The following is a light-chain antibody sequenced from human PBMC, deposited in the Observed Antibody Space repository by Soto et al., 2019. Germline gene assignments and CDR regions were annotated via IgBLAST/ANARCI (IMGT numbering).Light chain of an antibody. CDR1: QDISNY. CDR2: DAS. Sequence: DIQMTQSPSSLSASVGDRVTITCQASQDISNYLNWYQQKPGKAPKLLIYDASNLETGVASMFSGSGSGTDFTFTISSLQPEDIATYYCQQYDNPITFGQGTRLEIK. J-gene: IGKJ5*01. V-gene: IGKV1-33*01. CDR3: QQYDNPIT.